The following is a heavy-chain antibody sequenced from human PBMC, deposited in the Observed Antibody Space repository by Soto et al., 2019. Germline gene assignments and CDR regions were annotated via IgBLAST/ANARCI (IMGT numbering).Heavy chain of an antibody. J-gene: IGHJ4*02. CDR2: IYYSGST. D-gene: IGHD6-13*01. CDR3: ARRGRSSWYGY. CDR1: GGSISSSSYY. Sequence: QLQLQESGPGLVKPSETLSLTCTVSGGSISSSSYYWGWIRQPPGKGLEWIGSIYYSGSTYYNPSPKSRVPTSADPSKNQFPRKLSSVTAADTAVYYWARRGRSSWYGYWGQGTLVTVSS. V-gene: IGHV4-39*01.